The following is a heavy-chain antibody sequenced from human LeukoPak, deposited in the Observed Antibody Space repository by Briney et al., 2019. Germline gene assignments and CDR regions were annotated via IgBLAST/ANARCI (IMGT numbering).Heavy chain of an antibody. CDR3: ARENY. CDR1: GYSISSGYC. V-gene: IGHV4-38-2*02. Sequence: SETLSLTCAVSGYSISSGYCWGWIRQPPGKGLGWIGSFYHRGSTYYNPSFKGGSTISVDTPTKQFSLKLSSVTAADTAVYYCARENYWGQGNLVTVSS. CDR2: FYHRGST. J-gene: IGHJ4*02.